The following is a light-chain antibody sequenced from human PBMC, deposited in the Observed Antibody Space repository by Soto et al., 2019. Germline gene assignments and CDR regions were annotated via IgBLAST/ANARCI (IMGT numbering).Light chain of an antibody. CDR3: CSYAGSSPVV. V-gene: IGLV2-23*02. Sequence: QYALTQTASVSGSPGQAITISCTGASSDVGGYDLVSWYQQHPGKAPKLIIYEVGLRPSGVSNRFSGSKSGNTASLTISGLQAEDEADYYCCSYAGSSPVVFGGGTKLTVL. CDR1: SSDVGGYDL. CDR2: EVG. J-gene: IGLJ2*01.